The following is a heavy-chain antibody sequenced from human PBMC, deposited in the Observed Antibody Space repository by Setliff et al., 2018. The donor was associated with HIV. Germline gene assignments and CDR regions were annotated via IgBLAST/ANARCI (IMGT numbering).Heavy chain of an antibody. V-gene: IGHV1-8*03. CDR2: MNPNSGNT. Sequence: ASVKVSCKASGYTFTSYDINWVRQATGQGLEWMAWMNPNSGNTGYTQKFQGRVTITADESTSTAYMELSSLRSEDTAVYYCASKVVDCTNGVCHYYFDYWGQGTLVTVSS. CDR1: GYTFTSYD. J-gene: IGHJ4*02. CDR3: ASKVVDCTNGVCHYYFDY. D-gene: IGHD2-8*01.